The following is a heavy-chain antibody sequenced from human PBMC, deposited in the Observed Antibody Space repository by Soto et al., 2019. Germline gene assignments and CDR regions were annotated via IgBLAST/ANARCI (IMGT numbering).Heavy chain of an antibody. CDR3: ARGYTDYDDHSYSFDS. Sequence: QVQLVQSGAEVKKPGSSVKVSCKASGGTFSTSLISWVRQAPGQGLEWMGGIIPIFGTPIYAQKFQGRVTITADEATSTVYMELNSLRSEDTAMYYCARGYTDYDDHSYSFDSWGQGTQVTVSS. J-gene: IGHJ4*02. V-gene: IGHV1-69*01. D-gene: IGHD3-22*01. CDR2: IIPIFGTP. CDR1: GGTFSTSL.